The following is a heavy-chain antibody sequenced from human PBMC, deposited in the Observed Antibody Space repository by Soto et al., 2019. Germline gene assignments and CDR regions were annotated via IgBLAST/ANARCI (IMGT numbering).Heavy chain of an antibody. Sequence: ASVKVSCKASGYTFTNYAMHWVRQAPGQRLEWMGWINAGNGNTKYSQKFQGRVTFTRDTSANTAYMELISLLSEDTAVYYCARPKDYDDCLDLWGQGTLVTVSS. CDR1: GYTFTNYA. J-gene: IGHJ4*02. D-gene: IGHD3-22*01. V-gene: IGHV1-3*01. CDR2: INAGNGNT. CDR3: ARPKDYDDCLDL.